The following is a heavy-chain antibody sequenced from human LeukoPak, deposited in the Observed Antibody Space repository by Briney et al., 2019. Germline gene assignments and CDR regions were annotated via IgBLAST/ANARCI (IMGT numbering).Heavy chain of an antibody. Sequence: PGRSLRLSCAASGFTFGHFAMSWVRQAPGKGLEWVSTISNSGGSTYYADSVKGRFTISRDNSKNTEYLQMNSLRAEDTALYYCAKDENGMDLWGQGTTVTVSS. CDR2: ISNSGGST. V-gene: IGHV3-23*01. J-gene: IGHJ6*02. CDR3: AKDENGMDL. CDR1: GFTFGHFA.